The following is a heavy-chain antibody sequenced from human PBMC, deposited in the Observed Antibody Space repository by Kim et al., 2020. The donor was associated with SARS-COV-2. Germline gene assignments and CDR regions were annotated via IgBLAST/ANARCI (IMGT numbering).Heavy chain of an antibody. CDR2: INAGNGNT. D-gene: IGHD3-22*01. CDR1: GYTFTSYA. V-gene: IGHV1-3*01. CDR3: AREWNPYYYDSSGYYLAP. J-gene: IGHJ4*02. Sequence: ASVKVSCKASGYTFTSYAMHWVRQAPGQRLEWMGWINAGNGNTKYSQKFQGRVTITRDTSASTAYMELSSLRSEDTAVYYCAREWNPYYYDSSGYYLAPWGQGTLFTVSS.